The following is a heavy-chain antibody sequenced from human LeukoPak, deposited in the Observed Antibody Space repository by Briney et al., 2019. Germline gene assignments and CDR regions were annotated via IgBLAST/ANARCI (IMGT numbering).Heavy chain of an antibody. J-gene: IGHJ6*02. D-gene: IGHD6-19*01. V-gene: IGHV4-39*07. CDR1: GGSISTRNHY. Sequence: SETLSLTCTVTGGSISTRNHYWGWLRQPPGKGLEWIGSIGYTGSTNYNPSLKSRVTISVDTSKNQFSLKLSSVTAADTAVYYCARVSPIAVAGTDYYYYYGMDVWGQGTTVTVSS. CDR2: IGYTGST. CDR3: ARVSPIAVAGTDYYYYYGMDV.